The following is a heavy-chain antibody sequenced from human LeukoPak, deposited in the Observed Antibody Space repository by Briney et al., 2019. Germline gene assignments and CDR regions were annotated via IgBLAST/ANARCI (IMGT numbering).Heavy chain of an antibody. CDR2: ISSSGSTI. V-gene: IGHV3-11*04. CDR1: GFTFSDYY. Sequence: GGSLRLSCAASGFTFSDYYMSWIRQAPGKGLEWVSYISSSGSTIYYADSVKGRFTISRDNAKNSLYLQMNSLRAEDTAVCYCARDLITIFGVVTLPYMDVWGKGTTVTVSS. CDR3: ARDLITIFGVVTLPYMDV. D-gene: IGHD3-3*01. J-gene: IGHJ6*03.